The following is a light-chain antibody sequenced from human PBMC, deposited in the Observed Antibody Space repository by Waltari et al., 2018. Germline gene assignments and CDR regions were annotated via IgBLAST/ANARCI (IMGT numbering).Light chain of an antibody. CDR3: PAGHSSSLFF. J-gene: IGLJ1*01. Sequence: YELTHPPAVSVSPGQTATLARSGAHLEARYVCGYQQKPGQSPMVVFYEDNKRPPGIPERFSGSTSGNTASLTISGPQGMDEADYYCPAGHSSSLFFFGSGTKVSVL. CDR1: HLEARY. V-gene: IGLV3-1*01. CDR2: EDN.